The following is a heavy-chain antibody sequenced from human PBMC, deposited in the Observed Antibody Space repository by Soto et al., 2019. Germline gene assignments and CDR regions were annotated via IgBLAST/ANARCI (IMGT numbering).Heavy chain of an antibody. Sequence: QAQLVESGGGVVQPGRSLRLSCAASGFTFSSYGMHWVRQAPGKGLDWVAAISYDGSNQYYADSVKGRFTISRDDSKKTLYLQVNSLRPEDTAVYYCAKLMYSFDSSGFSIDYWGQGTLVTVSS. D-gene: IGHD3-22*01. CDR1: GFTFSSYG. J-gene: IGHJ4*02. CDR2: ISYDGSNQ. CDR3: AKLMYSFDSSGFSIDY. V-gene: IGHV3-30*18.